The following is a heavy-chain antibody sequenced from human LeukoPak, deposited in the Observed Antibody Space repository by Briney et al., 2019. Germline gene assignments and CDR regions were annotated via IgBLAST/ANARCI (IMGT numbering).Heavy chain of an antibody. CDR3: ARESAAPVYYYDSSGYGMDV. D-gene: IGHD3-22*01. Sequence: PGGSLRLSCAASGFTFSSYGMHWVRQAPGKGLEWVAVIWYDGSNKYYADSVKGRFTISRDNSKNTLYLQMNSLRAEDTAVYYCARESAAPVYYYDSSGYGMDVWGQGTTVTVSS. CDR1: GFTFSSYG. CDR2: IWYDGSNK. V-gene: IGHV3-33*01. J-gene: IGHJ6*02.